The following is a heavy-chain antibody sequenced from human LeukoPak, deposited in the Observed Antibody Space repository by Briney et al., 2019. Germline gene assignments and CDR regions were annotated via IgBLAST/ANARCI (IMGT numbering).Heavy chain of an antibody. D-gene: IGHD3-22*01. Sequence: GGSLRLSCAASGFTVSSNYMSWVRQAPGKGLEWVSVIYSGGSTYYADSVKGRFTISRDNSKNTLYLQMNSLRAEDTAVYYCAREGRRYYYDSSGYYFGYWGQGTLVTVSS. CDR3: AREGRRYYYDSSGYYFGY. V-gene: IGHV3-53*01. J-gene: IGHJ4*02. CDR1: GFTVSSNY. CDR2: IYSGGST.